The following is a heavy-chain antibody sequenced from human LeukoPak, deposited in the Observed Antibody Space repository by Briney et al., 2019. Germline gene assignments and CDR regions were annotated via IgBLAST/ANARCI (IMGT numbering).Heavy chain of an antibody. Sequence: GGSLRLSCAASGFTFSSYTLNWVRQAPGKGLEWVSSISSSSSYIYYADSVRGRFTISRDNSRNTLYLQMDSLRSEDTAVYYCARDFFPVVDSTWYEIGYWGQGTLVTVSS. CDR1: GFTFSSYT. J-gene: IGHJ4*02. D-gene: IGHD2-21*01. V-gene: IGHV3-21*01. CDR3: ARDFFPVVDSTWYEIGY. CDR2: ISSSSSYI.